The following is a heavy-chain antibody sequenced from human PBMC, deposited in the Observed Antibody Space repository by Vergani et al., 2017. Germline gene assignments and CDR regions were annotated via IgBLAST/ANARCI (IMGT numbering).Heavy chain of an antibody. J-gene: IGHJ6*02. Sequence: QVQLQESGPGLVKPSQTLSLTFTVSGGSISSGGYYWSWIRQHPGKGLEWIGYIYYSGSTYYNPSLKSRVTISVDTSKNQFSLKLSSVTAADTAVYYCARELSYYYGSGSDDYNPYYYEGMDVWGPGTTVTVSS. CDR3: ARELSYYYGSGSDDYNPYYYEGMDV. D-gene: IGHD3-10*01. V-gene: IGHV4-31*03. CDR1: GGSISSGGYY. CDR2: IYYSGST.